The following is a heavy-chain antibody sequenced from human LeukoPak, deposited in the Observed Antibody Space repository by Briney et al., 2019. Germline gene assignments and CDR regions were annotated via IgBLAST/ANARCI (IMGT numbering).Heavy chain of an antibody. J-gene: IGHJ4*02. D-gene: IGHD2-15*01. Sequence: GGSLRLSCVASGFTFSTYWMSWVRQAPGKGLEWVANINQDGSEKYSADSVKGRFTISRDNAKNSLYLQMDSLRAEDTAVYYCARVATGYSRAYSDFWGQGTLVTVSS. CDR2: INQDGSEK. CDR3: ARVATGYSRAYSDF. V-gene: IGHV3-7*05. CDR1: GFTFSTYW.